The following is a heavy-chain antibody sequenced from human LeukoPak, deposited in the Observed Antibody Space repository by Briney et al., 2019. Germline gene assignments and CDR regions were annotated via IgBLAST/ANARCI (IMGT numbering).Heavy chain of an antibody. CDR3: AKDTSIGRYCTNGVCSPFDY. CDR2: ISDTGATT. J-gene: IGHJ4*02. CDR1: GFTFSTYC. Sequence: GGSLRLSCAASGFTFSTYCMTWVRQAPGKGLDWVSAISDTGATTYDADSVKGRFTISRDNSRSTLYLQMNSLRAEDTALYYCAKDTSIGRYCTNGVCSPFDYWGQGTLVTVSS. D-gene: IGHD2-8*01. V-gene: IGHV3-23*01.